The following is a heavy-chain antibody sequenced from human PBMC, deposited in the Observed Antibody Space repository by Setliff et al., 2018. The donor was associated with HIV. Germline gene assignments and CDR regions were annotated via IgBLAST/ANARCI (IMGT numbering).Heavy chain of an antibody. J-gene: IGHJ4*02. Sequence: KPSETLSLTCTVSGVSTSSTSYYWGWIRQPPGKGLEWIGNIYSGGTTYYNSSPRSRVAISVDTSKNQLSLNVTSVTAADTAVYYCARGSPRGHDYLNYWGQGTLVTVSS. CDR1: GVSTSSTSYY. CDR2: IYSGGTT. CDR3: ARGSPRGHDYLNY. V-gene: IGHV4-39*07. D-gene: IGHD1-26*01.